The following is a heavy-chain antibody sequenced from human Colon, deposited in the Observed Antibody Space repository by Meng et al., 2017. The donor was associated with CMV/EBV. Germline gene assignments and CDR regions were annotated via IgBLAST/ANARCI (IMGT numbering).Heavy chain of an antibody. D-gene: IGHD1-26*01. J-gene: IGHJ6*02. V-gene: IGHV1-69*05. CDR1: GGTFRTYA. CDR2: IIPIFGAT. CDR3: ARGQPDTYSGSYRSLLGLDV. Sequence: SVKVSCKASGGTFRTYAISWVRQAPGHGLEWMGGIIPIFGATNYAQKLQGRVTITTDESTSTAYLELSSLRSEATAVDYWARGQPDTYSGSYRSLLGLDVWGQGTTVTVSS.